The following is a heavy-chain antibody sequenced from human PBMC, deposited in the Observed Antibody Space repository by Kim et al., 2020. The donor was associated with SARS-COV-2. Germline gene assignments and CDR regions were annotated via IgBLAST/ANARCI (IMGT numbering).Heavy chain of an antibody. CDR2: IYHSGST. CDR3: ARDIVVVPAPYDAFDI. CDR1: GGSISSSNW. Sequence: SETLSLTCAVSGGSISSSNWWSWVRQPPGKGLEWIGEIYHSGSTNYNPSLKSRVTISVDKSKNQFSLKLSSVTAADTAVYYCARDIVVVPAPYDAFDIWGQGTMVTVSS. V-gene: IGHV4-4*02. J-gene: IGHJ3*02. D-gene: IGHD2-2*01.